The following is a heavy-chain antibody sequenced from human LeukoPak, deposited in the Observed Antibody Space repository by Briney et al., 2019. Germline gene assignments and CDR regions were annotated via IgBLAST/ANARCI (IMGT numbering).Heavy chain of an antibody. J-gene: IGHJ4*02. V-gene: IGHV3-48*03. CDR2: ISGSGSVV. CDR1: GFTFSTYE. Sequence: QPGGSLRLSCAASGFTFSTYEMNWVRQAPGKGLEWLLYISGSGSVVYYADSVKGRFTISRDNAKNSLYLQMNSLRAEDTAVYYCARGPEYSSGWFDYWGQGTLVTVSS. D-gene: IGHD6-19*01. CDR3: ARGPEYSSGWFDY.